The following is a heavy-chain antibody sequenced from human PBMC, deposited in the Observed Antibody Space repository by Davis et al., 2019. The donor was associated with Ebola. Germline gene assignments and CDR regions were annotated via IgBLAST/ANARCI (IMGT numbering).Heavy chain of an antibody. CDR3: TWAHRVHMSSNDY. CDR2: ISDGGTNK. Sequence: PGGSLRLSCAASGFTFSRYAMYWVRQAPGKGLDWVALISDGGTNKYYADSVKGRFTFSRDNSKNTLYLQMNSLKIEDTAVYYCTWAHRVHMSSNDYWGQGTLVTVSS. D-gene: IGHD1-1*01. V-gene: IGHV3-30-3*01. CDR1: GFTFSRYA. J-gene: IGHJ4*02.